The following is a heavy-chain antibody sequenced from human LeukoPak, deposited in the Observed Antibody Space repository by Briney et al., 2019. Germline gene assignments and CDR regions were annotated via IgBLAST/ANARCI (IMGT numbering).Heavy chain of an antibody. J-gene: IGHJ5*02. D-gene: IGHD5-18*01. CDR2: INPNSGGT. CDR1: GYTFTGCY. V-gene: IGHV1-2*02. CDR3: ARAGGYSYGYDANWFDP. Sequence: GASVKVSCKASGYTFTGCYMHWVRQAPGQGLEWMGWINPNSGGTNYAQKFQGRVTMTRDTSISTAYMELSRLRSDDTAVYYCARAGGYSYGYDANWFDPWGQGTLVTVSS.